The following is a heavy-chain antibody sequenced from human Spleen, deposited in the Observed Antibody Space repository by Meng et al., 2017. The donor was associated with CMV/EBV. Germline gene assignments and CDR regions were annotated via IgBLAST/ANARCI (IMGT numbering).Heavy chain of an antibody. Sequence: GGSLRLSCAASGVTFSSYAMSWVRQAPGKGLEWVSAISGSGGSTYYADSVKGRFTISRDNSKNTLYLQMNSLRAEDTAVYYCAKAVTIINRFDYWGQGTLVTVSS. CDR2: ISGSGGST. CDR1: GVTFSSYA. J-gene: IGHJ4*02. V-gene: IGHV3-23*01. CDR3: AKAVTIINRFDY. D-gene: IGHD3-10*01.